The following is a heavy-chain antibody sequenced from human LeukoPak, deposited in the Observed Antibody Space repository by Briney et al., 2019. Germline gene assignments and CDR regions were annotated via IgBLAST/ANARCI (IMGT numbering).Heavy chain of an antibody. D-gene: IGHD3-3*01. CDR3: ARENYDFWSGYFVGDYFDY. J-gene: IGHJ4*02. V-gene: IGHV4-34*01. CDR1: GGSFSGHY. Sequence: SETLSLTCAVYGGSFSGHYWSWIRQPPGKGLEWIGEINHSGSTNYNPSLKSRVTISVDTSKNQFSLKLSSVTAADTAVYYCARENYDFWSGYFVGDYFDYWGQGTLVTVSS. CDR2: INHSGST.